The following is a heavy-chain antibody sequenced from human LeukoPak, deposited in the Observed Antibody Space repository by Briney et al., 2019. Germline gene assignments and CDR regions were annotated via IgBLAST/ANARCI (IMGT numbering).Heavy chain of an antibody. Sequence: PSETLSLTCTVSGGSIRSYYWSWIRQPPGKGLEWIGYIYYSGSTNYNPPLKSRVTISVDTSKNQFSLKLSSVTAADTAVYYCARDGSGSYYYYYGMDVWGQGTTVTVSS. CDR1: GGSIRSYY. CDR2: IYYSGST. V-gene: IGHV4-59*01. J-gene: IGHJ6*02. D-gene: IGHD1-26*01. CDR3: ARDGSGSYYYYYGMDV.